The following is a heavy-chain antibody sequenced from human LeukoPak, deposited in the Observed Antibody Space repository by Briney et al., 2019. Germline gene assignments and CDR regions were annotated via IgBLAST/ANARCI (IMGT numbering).Heavy chain of an antibody. J-gene: IGHJ4*02. V-gene: IGHV1-69*04. Sequence: SVKVSCKASGGTFSSYAISWVRQAPGQGLEWMGRIIPILGIANYAQKFQGRVTITADKSTSTAYMELSSLGSEDTAVYYCARESQYSSSSPYYFDYWGQGTLVTVSS. CDR3: ARESQYSSSSPYYFDY. CDR2: IIPILGIA. CDR1: GGTFSSYA. D-gene: IGHD6-6*01.